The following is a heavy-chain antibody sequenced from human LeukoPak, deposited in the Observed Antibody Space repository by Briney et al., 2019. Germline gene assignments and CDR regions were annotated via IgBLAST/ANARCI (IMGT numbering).Heavy chain of an antibody. Sequence: ASVKVSCKASGYTFTSYDINWGRQATGQGLEWMGWMNPNSGNTGYAQKFQGRVTMTRNTSISTAYMELSSLRSEDTAVYYCARLPYYDILTGPNAFDIWGQGTMVTVSS. CDR2: MNPNSGNT. CDR3: ARLPYYDILTGPNAFDI. D-gene: IGHD3-9*01. CDR1: GYTFTSYD. J-gene: IGHJ3*02. V-gene: IGHV1-8*01.